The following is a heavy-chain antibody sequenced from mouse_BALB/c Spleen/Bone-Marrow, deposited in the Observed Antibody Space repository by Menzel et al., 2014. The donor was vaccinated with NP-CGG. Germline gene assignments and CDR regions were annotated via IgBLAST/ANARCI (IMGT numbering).Heavy chain of an antibody. CDR2: IYPGDGDT. V-gene: IGHV1-82*01. D-gene: IGHD1-1*01. Sequence: VQLQQSGPELVKPGASVKISCKASGYAFSSSWMNWVKQRPGQGLEWIGRIYPGDGDTNYNGKFKGKATLTADKSSSTAYMQLSSLTSVDSAVYFCARGYYGSSYYFDYWGQGTTPTVSS. CDR1: GYAFSSSW. J-gene: IGHJ2*01. CDR3: ARGYYGSSYYFDY.